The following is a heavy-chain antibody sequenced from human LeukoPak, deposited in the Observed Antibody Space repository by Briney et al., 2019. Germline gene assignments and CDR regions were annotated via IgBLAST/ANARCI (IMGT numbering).Heavy chain of an antibody. CDR1: GYTFTSYD. Sequence: ASVKVSCKASGYTFTSYDTNWVRQATGQGLEWMGWMNPNSGNTGYAQKFQGRVTITRNTSISTAYMELSSLRSEDTAVYYCATEGKMVRGVYTDYWGQGTLVTVSS. V-gene: IGHV1-8*03. CDR2: MNPNSGNT. CDR3: ATEGKMVRGVYTDY. D-gene: IGHD3-10*01. J-gene: IGHJ4*02.